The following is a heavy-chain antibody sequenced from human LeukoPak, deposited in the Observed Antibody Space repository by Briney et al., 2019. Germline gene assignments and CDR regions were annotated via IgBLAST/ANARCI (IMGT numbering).Heavy chain of an antibody. J-gene: IGHJ6*02. Sequence: GGSLRLSCAASGFIFNNYAIAWVHQGPGKGLEWVSGISASGSRTYYADSVKGRFTISRDNSKNTLFLQMNSLRAEDTAVYYCAKAQGSCGGDTCQYAVDVWGQGPRSPSR. V-gene: IGHV3-23*01. CDR3: AKAQGSCGGDTCQYAVDV. CDR1: GFIFNNYA. CDR2: ISASGSRT. D-gene: IGHD2-15*01.